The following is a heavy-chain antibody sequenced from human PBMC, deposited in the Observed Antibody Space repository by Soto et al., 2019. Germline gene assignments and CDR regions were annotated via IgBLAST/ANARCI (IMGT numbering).Heavy chain of an antibody. D-gene: IGHD6-19*01. J-gene: IGHJ4*02. CDR2: IYYSGST. V-gene: IGHV4-39*01. Sequence: QLQLQESGPGLVKPSETLSLTCTVSGGSISSSSYYWGWIRQPPGKGLEWIGSIYYSGSTYYNPSLKSRVTISVDTSKNQFSLKLSSVTAADTAVYYCARLGWYNYFDYWGQGTLVTVSS. CDR1: GGSISSSSYY. CDR3: ARLGWYNYFDY.